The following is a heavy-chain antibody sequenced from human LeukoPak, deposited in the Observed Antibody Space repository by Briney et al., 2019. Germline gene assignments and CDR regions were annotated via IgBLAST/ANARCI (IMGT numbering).Heavy chain of an antibody. Sequence: PSGTLSLTCAVSGGSISSSNWWSWVRQPPGKGLEWIGEIYHSGSTNYNPSLKSRVTISVDKSKNQFSLKLSSVTAADTAVYYCAVYGDYERKVFDYWGQGTLVTVSS. D-gene: IGHD4-17*01. CDR3: AVYGDYERKVFDY. CDR1: GGSISSSNW. V-gene: IGHV4-4*02. CDR2: IYHSGST. J-gene: IGHJ4*02.